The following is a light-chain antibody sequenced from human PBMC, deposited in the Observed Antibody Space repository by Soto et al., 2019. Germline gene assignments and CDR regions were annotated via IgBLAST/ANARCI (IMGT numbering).Light chain of an antibody. CDR2: YDS. CDR3: QAWDIMTDNYV. V-gene: IGLV3-21*04. Sequence: SYELTQSPSVSVVPEKTATITCGGNNIGNKRVHWYRQKPGQAPVLLISYDSDRPSGIPERFSGSNSGNTATLTISRVEAGDEADYYCQAWDIMTDNYVFGSGTKLTVL. J-gene: IGLJ1*01. CDR1: NIGNKR.